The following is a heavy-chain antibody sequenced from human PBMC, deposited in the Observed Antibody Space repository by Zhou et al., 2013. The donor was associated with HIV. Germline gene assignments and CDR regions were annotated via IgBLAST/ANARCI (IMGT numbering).Heavy chain of an antibody. CDR3: ARGDARYCTNGVCSSQGYFDL. CDR2: IIPIFGTA. J-gene: IGHJ2*01. CDR1: GGTFSSYA. Sequence: QVQLVQSGAEVKKPGSSVKVSCKASGGTFSSYAISWVRQAPGQGLEWMGGIIPIFGTANYAQKFQGRVTITTDESTSTAYMELSSLRSEDTAVYYCARGDARYCTNGVCSSQGYFDLWGRGTLVTVSS. D-gene: IGHD2-8*01. V-gene: IGHV1-69*05.